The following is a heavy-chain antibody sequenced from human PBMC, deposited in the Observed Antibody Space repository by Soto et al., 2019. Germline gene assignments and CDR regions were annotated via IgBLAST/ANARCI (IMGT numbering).Heavy chain of an antibody. J-gene: IGHJ6*02. D-gene: IGHD4-17*01. CDR3: ARQGSETYGDYVYYYYGMDV. CDR2: IYYSGST. V-gene: IGHV4-39*01. Sequence: KTSETLSLTCTVSGGSISSSSYYWGWIRQPPGKGLEWIGSIYYSGSTYYNPSLKSRVTISVDTSKNQFSLKLSSVTAADTAVYYCARQGSETYGDYVYYYYGMDVWGQGTTVTVSS. CDR1: GGSISSSSYY.